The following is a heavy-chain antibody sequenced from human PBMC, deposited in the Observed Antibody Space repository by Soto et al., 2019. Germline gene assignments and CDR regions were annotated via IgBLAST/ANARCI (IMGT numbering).Heavy chain of an antibody. CDR1: GFTFSSYV. J-gene: IGHJ4*02. CDR2: ISGSGGST. CDR3: AKWEFGVGARSLGGSAIDY. V-gene: IGHV3-23*01. D-gene: IGHD3-10*01. Sequence: EVQLLESGGGLVQPGGSLRLSCAASGFTFSSYVMSWVRQAPGKGLEWVSAISGSGGSTYYADSVKGRFTISRDNSKNTLYLQMNSLRAEDTAVYYCAKWEFGVGARSLGGSAIDYWGQGTMVTVSS.